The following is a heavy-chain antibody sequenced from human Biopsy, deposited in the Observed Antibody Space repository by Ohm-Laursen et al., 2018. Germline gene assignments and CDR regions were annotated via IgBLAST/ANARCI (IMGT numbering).Heavy chain of an antibody. CDR2: IHGDERSA. V-gene: IGHV3-74*03. J-gene: IGHJ4*02. D-gene: IGHD6-13*01. CDR3: ARVGVTAAGDQ. Sequence: SLRLSCTASGFTVYNNYMTWVRQAPGKGLMWVSRIHGDERSATYAEPVKGRFTVSRENAKNTLYLQMNNLRVEDTAVYYCARVGVTAAGDQWGQGTLVTVSS. CDR1: GFTVYNNY.